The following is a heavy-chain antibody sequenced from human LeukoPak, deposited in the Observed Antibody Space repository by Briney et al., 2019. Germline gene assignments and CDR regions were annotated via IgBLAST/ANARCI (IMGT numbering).Heavy chain of an antibody. J-gene: IGHJ5*02. CDR2: INAGNDNT. D-gene: IGHD2-15*01. CDR3: ARDLGYCTGGTCYPNWFDP. Sequence: ASVKVSCKASGYTFTSYAVHWVRQAPGQRLEWMGWINAGNDNTIYSQKFQGRVTITRDTSASTAYMELSSLRSEDTAVYYCARDLGYCTGGTCYPNWFDPWGQGTLVTVSS. V-gene: IGHV1-3*01. CDR1: GYTFTSYA.